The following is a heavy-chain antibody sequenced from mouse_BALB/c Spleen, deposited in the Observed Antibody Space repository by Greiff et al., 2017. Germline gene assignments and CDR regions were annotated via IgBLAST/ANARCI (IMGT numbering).Heavy chain of an antibody. CDR3: ARGEITTDRGFAY. CDR2: INPSSGYT. CDR1: GYTFTSYT. J-gene: IGHJ3*01. D-gene: IGHD2-4*01. V-gene: IGHV1-4*01. Sequence: QVQLQQSGAELARPGASVKMSCKASGYTFTSYTMHWVQQRPGQGLEWIGYINPSSGYTNYNQKFKDKATLTADKSSSTAYMQLSSLTSEDSAVYYCARGEITTDRGFAYWGQGTLVTVSA.